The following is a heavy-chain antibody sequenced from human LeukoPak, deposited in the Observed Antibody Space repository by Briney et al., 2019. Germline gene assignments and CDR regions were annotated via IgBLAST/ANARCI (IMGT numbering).Heavy chain of an antibody. CDR2: INPNSGGT. J-gene: IGHJ4*02. CDR1: GYTFTGYY. V-gene: IGHV1-2*02. CDR3: ARLGVEWELLGYDY. D-gene: IGHD1-26*01. Sequence: GASVKVSCKASGYTFTGYYMHWVRQAPGQGLEWMGWINPNSGGTNYAQKFQGRVTMTRDTSISTAYMELSRLRSDDTAVYYCARLGVEWELLGYDYWGQGTLVTVSS.